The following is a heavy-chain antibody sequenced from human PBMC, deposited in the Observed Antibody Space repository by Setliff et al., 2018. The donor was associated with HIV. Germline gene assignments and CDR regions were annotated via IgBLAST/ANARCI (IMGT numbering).Heavy chain of an antibody. CDR1: GDSISSGGYY. V-gene: IGHV4-31*03. J-gene: IGHJ4*02. CDR3: ARGERRIAAPIDY. Sequence: PSETLSLTCSVSGDSISSGGYYWSWIRQHPGKGLEWIGYIYDSGNTYYNPSLKSRITISVDTSKNQFSLKLSSVTAADTAVYYCARGERRIAAPIDYWGQGTLVTVS. CDR2: IYDSGNT. D-gene: IGHD6-6*01.